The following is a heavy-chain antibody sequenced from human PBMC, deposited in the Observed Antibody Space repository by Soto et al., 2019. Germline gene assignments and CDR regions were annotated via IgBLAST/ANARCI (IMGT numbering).Heavy chain of an antibody. CDR3: VRWVGHFDF. V-gene: IGHV4-59*03. D-gene: IGHD1-26*01. CDR1: GGSISGFH. J-gene: IGHJ4*02. CDR2: VYYTGST. Sequence: QVQLQESGPGLVKPSETLSLTCSVSGGSISGFHWSWIRQPPGKGLEWLGYVYYTGSTNYNPSFKGRVTISVDTSKNQFSLKLTSVTAADTAVYYCVRWVGHFDFWGQGTLVTVSS.